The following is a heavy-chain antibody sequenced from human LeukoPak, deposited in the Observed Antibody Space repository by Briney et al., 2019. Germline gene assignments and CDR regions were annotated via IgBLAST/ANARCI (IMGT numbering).Heavy chain of an antibody. D-gene: IGHD3-22*01. CDR3: ARGRVSYYYDSSGYRDDYFDY. CDR2: INPNSGGT. J-gene: IGHJ4*02. V-gene: IGHV1-2*02. Sequence: ASVTVSCTASGYTFTGYYMHWVRQAPGQGLEWMGWINPNSGGTNYAQKFQGRVTMTRDTSISTAYMELSRLRSDDTAVYYCARGRVSYYYDSSGYRDDYFDYWGQGTLVTVSS. CDR1: GYTFTGYY.